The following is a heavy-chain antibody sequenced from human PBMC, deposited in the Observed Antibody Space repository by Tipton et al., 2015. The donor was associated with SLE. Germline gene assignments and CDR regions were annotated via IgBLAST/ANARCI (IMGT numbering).Heavy chain of an antibody. V-gene: IGHV4-39*07. CDR3: ASHNWAYGMFV. Sequence: TLSLTCTVSGDSVATSGSYWGWVRQSPEKGLEWIGSVFYTGSTYSNPSLKSRVTISRDTSKNHISLRLTSATAADTAVYFCASHNWAYGMFVGGQGTTVTVSS. J-gene: IGHJ6*02. D-gene: IGHD1-1*01. CDR1: GDSVATSGSY. CDR2: VFYTGST.